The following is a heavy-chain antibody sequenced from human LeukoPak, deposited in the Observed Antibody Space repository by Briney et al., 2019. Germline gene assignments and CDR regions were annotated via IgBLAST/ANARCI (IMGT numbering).Heavy chain of an antibody. D-gene: IGHD3-22*01. J-gene: IGHJ4*02. CDR3: AKQEYYYDSSGYYYGGLDY. CDR1: GFTFSSYG. V-gene: IGHV3-30*18. Sequence: GGSLRLSCAATGFTFSSYGMHWVRQDPGKGLEWVAVISYDGSNKYYADSVKGRFTISRDNSKNTLYLQMNSLRAEDTAVYYCAKQEYYYDSSGYYYGGLDYWGQGTLVTVSS. CDR2: ISYDGSNK.